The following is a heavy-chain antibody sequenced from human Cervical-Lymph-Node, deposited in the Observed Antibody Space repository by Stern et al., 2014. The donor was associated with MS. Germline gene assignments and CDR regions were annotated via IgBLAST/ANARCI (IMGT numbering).Heavy chain of an antibody. CDR3: ARHQAGIAAN. CDR2: IMPLFGTA. V-gene: IGHV1-69*19. J-gene: IGHJ4*02. CDR1: GGSLSDLD. D-gene: IGHD6-13*01. Sequence: QVQLVQSGAEVKRPESSVKVSCKASGGSLSDLDISWVRQAPGQGLEWVGEIMPLFGTANYAQKFKGRLTITADESTSTVYMELSSLKSEDTAIYFCARHQAGIAANWGQGTLVTVTS.